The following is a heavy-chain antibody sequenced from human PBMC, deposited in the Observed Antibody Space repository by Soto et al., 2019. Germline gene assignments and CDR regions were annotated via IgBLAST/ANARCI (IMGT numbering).Heavy chain of an antibody. D-gene: IGHD1-7*01. J-gene: IGHJ6*02. CDR2: ISSSSSYI. CDR1: GFTFSSYI. V-gene: IGHV3-21*01. Sequence: GALRLSCAASGFTFSSYIMGWVRQAPVKGLAWVSSISSSSSYIYYADSVKGRFTISKDNAKNSLYLQMNSLRAEDTAVYYCARAIYSITGTPQQSGMGFCGQGTTITVS. CDR3: ARAIYSITGTPQQSGMGF.